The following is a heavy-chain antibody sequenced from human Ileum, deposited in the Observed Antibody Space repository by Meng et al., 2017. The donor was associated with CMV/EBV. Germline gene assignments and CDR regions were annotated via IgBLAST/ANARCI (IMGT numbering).Heavy chain of an antibody. V-gene: IGHV4-39*06. Sequence: SETLSLTCTVSGGSISSSSYYWAWRRQPPGKGLEWIGGIYYSGNTYYNPSLKSRVTITVDTSKNNFPLKLSSVTAADTAVYYCARGSSSSWASPKDYWGQGTRVTVSS. CDR2: IYYSGNT. D-gene: IGHD6-6*01. CDR3: ARGSSSSWASPKDY. CDR1: GGSISSSSYY. J-gene: IGHJ4*02.